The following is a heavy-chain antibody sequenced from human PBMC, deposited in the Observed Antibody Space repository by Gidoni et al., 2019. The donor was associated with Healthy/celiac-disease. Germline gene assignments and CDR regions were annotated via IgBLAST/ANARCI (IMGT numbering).Heavy chain of an antibody. CDR1: GFTFSSYA. J-gene: IGHJ4*02. CDR2: ISYDGSNK. Sequence: QVQLVESGGGVVQPGRSLRLSCAASGFTFSSYAMHWVRQAPGKGLEWVAVISYDGSNKYYADSVKGRFTISRDNSKNTLYLQMNSLRAEDTAVYYCARDRSSTSAYFDYWGQGTLVTVSS. CDR3: ARDRSSTSAYFDY. V-gene: IGHV3-30-3*01. D-gene: IGHD2-2*01.